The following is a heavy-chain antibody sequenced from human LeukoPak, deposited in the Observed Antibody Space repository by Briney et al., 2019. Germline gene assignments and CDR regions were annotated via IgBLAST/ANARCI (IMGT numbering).Heavy chain of an antibody. V-gene: IGHV3-73*01. D-gene: IGHD5-18*01. CDR3: TRRIGYSYGYAANWFDP. J-gene: IGHJ5*02. CDR1: GFTFSGSA. CDR2: IRSKANSYTT. Sequence: GESLQISCAASGFTFSGSAMHWVRQASGKGLEWVGRIRSKANSYTTAYAASVKGMFTISRDDSKNTAYLQMNSLKTEDTAVYYCTRRIGYSYGYAANWFDPWGQGTLVTVSS.